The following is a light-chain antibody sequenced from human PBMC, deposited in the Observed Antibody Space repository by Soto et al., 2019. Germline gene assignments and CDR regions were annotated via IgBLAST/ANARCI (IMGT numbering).Light chain of an antibody. J-gene: IGKJ3*01. V-gene: IGKV3-11*01. CDR3: TKRSNLLVT. CDR1: QSVSSY. Sequence: EIVLTQSPATLSLSPGERATLSCRASQSVSSYLAWYQQKPGQAPRLLIYDASNRATGIPARFSGSGYGTDFTLTNSSLEPEDFAFYSGTKRSNLLVTVGPGTKVDIK. CDR2: DAS.